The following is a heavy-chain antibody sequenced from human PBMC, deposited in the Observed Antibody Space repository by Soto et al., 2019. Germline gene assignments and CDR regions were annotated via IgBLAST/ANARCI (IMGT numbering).Heavy chain of an antibody. CDR3: ARGRHCSSTSCYTYYYYYYGMDV. Sequence: SLRLSCAASGFTFSSYGMHWVRQAPGKGLEWVAVISYDGSNKYYADSVKGRFTISRDNSKNTLYLQMNSLRAEDTAVYYCARGRHCSSTSCYTYYYYYYGMDVWGQGTTVTVSS. D-gene: IGHD2-2*02. CDR2: ISYDGSNK. V-gene: IGHV3-30*03. J-gene: IGHJ6*02. CDR1: GFTFSSYG.